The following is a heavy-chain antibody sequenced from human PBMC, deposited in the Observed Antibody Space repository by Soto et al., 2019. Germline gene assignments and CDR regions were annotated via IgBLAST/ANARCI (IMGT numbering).Heavy chain of an antibody. Sequence: VQVLESGGGFVQPGGSLRLSCEASGFTFSDHAMSWVRQAQGKGLEWVSGISGRGGATYYADSVKGRFTISRDNSKNTLYLQMNSLRAEDTAVYYCASPDYYAMDVWGQVTTVTVSS. J-gene: IGHJ6*02. CDR3: ASPDYYAMDV. V-gene: IGHV3-23*01. CDR2: ISGRGGAT. CDR1: GFTFSDHA.